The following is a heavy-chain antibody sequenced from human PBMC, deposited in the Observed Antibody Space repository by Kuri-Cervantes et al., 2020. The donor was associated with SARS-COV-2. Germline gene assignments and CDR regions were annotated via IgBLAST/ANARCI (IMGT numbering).Heavy chain of an antibody. J-gene: IGHJ6*02. CDR3: ARDLLNVWSGYYYYYGMDA. Sequence: GESLKISCAASAFTFSSYAMHWVRQAPGKGLEWVAIISYDGSNKYYADSVKGRFTISRDNSKTTLYLQMNSLRDEDTAVYYCARDLLNVWSGYYYYYGMDAWGQGTTVTVSS. D-gene: IGHD3-3*01. CDR1: AFTFSSYA. V-gene: IGHV3-30-3*01. CDR2: ISYDGSNK.